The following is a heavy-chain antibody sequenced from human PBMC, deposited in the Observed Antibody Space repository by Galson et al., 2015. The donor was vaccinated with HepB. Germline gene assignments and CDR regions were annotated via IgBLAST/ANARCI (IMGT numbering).Heavy chain of an antibody. CDR1: GFTFSSYA. D-gene: IGHD3-3*01. CDR2: ISSNGGST. V-gene: IGHV3-64D*06. Sequence: SLRLSCAASGFTFSSYAMSWVRQAPGKGLEWVSAISSNGGSTYYADSVKGRFTISRDNSKNTLYLQMSSLRAEDTAVYYCVASSLGYDFWSGYYWGGYFDYWGQGTLVTVSS. J-gene: IGHJ4*02. CDR3: VASSLGYDFWSGYYWGGYFDY.